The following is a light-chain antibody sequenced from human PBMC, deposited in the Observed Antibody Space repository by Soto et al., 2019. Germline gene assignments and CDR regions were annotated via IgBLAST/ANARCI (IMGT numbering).Light chain of an antibody. CDR1: QSVSSD. Sequence: EILLTQSPGTLSLSPGERATLSCRASQSVSSDLAWYQQKPGQAPRLLIYGASTRATGIPARFSGSGSGTEFTLTISRLEPEDSAVYYCQQYGSSPLITFGQGTRLEIK. J-gene: IGKJ5*01. CDR3: QQYGSSPLIT. V-gene: IGKV3-20*01. CDR2: GAS.